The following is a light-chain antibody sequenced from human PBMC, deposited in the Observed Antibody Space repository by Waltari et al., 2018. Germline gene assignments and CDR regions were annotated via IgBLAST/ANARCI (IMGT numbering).Light chain of an antibody. V-gene: IGLV3-1*01. CDR1: TLGAKY. Sequence: SYELTQPPSVSVSPGQTASITCSGDTLGAKYAGWYQQKPGQSPVLVSYQDSQRPSGIPERFSGSNSGNTATLTISGSQAMGEADYYCQAGDSSTARVFGGGTKLTVL. CDR2: QDS. J-gene: IGLJ3*02. CDR3: QAGDSSTARV.